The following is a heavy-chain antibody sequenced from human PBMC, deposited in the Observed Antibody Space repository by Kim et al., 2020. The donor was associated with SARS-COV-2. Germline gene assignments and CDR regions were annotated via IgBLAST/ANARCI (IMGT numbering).Heavy chain of an antibody. V-gene: IGHV3-21*01. CDR3: ARSSGSYGH. J-gene: IGHJ4*02. Sequence: SYIYYADSVKGRFTISRDNAKNSLYLQMNSLRAEDTAVYYCARSSGSYGHWGQGTLVTVSS. CDR2: SYI. D-gene: IGHD1-26*01.